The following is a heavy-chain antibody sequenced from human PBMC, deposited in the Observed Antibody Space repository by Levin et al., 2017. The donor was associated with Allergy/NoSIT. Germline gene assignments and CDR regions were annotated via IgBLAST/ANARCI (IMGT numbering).Heavy chain of an antibody. CDR3: ARSRGIYYYGMDV. D-gene: IGHD3-10*01. CDR2: IYSSGST. J-gene: IGHJ6*02. CDR1: GDSISSYY. V-gene: IGHV4-4*07. Sequence: SETLSLTCTVSGDSISSYYWNWIRQPTGKGLEWIGRIYSSGSTNYNPSLKSRVTMSFDTSKKQLSLKLTSMTAADTAVYYCARSRGIYYYGMDVWGQGTTVTVSS.